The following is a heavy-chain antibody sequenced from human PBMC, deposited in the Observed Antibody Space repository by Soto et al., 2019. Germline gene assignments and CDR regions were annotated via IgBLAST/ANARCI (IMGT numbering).Heavy chain of an antibody. J-gene: IGHJ6*02. CDR1: GFTFSSYA. CDR2: ISYDGSNK. D-gene: IGHD6-13*01. V-gene: IGHV3-30-3*01. CDR3: ARGLYSSSGYYYYYGMDV. Sequence: GGSLRLSCAASGFTFSSYAMHWVRQAPGKGLEWVAVISYDGSNKYYADSVKGRFTISRDNSKNTLYLQMNSLRAEDTAVYYCARGLYSSSGYYYYYGMDVWGQGTTVTVSS.